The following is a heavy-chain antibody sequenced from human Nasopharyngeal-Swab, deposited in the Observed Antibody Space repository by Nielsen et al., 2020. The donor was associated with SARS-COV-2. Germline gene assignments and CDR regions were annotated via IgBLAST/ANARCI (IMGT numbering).Heavy chain of an antibody. CDR3: AKAPYLRGLDV. V-gene: IGHV3-23*01. D-gene: IGHD2-21*01. Sequence: GESLKISCAASGFTFSSYAMSWVRQAPGKGLEWVSIISGSGDTTYYADSVKDRFTTSRDNSKNILYLQTNSLRVEDTAVYYCAKAPYLRGLDVWGQGTTVTVSS. CDR2: ISGSGDTT. CDR1: GFTFSSYA. J-gene: IGHJ6*02.